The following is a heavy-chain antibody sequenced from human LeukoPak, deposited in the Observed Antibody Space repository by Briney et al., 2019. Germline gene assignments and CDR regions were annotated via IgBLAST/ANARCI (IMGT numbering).Heavy chain of an antibody. D-gene: IGHD3-16*01. CDR1: GVTFSSDG. J-gene: IGHJ6*02. CDR3: AKGLKFYYYYGMDV. CDR2: ISYDGSNK. Sequence: GRSLRLSCAASGVTFSSDGMHWVRQAPGKGLEWVAVISYDGSNKYYADSVKGRFTISRDNSKNTLYLQMNSLRAEDTAVYYCAKGLKFYYYYGMDVRGQGTTVTVSS. V-gene: IGHV3-30*18.